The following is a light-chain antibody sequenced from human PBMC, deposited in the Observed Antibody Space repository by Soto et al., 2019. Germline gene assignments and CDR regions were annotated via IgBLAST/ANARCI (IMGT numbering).Light chain of an antibody. CDR2: GAS. CDR3: HYFGSSPFP. V-gene: IGKV3-20*01. CDR1: QSVSNTY. J-gene: IGKJ3*01. Sequence: TVLTQSPGTLSLSPGERATLSCRASQSVSNTYLAWYQQKPGQSPRLLIYGASSRATGIPDRFSGSGSGTDFTLTIARLEPEDFAVYYCHYFGSSPFPVGPGTNVDIE.